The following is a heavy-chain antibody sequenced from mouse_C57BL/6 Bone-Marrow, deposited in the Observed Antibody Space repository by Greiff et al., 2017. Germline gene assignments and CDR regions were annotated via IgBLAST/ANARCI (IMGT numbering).Heavy chain of an antibody. CDR1: GFNITSYG. CDR3: TRELWALDY. V-gene: IGHV1-81*01. J-gene: IGHJ4*01. D-gene: IGHD1-1*02. CDR2: IYPRSGNT. Sequence: VQLLQSGAELARPGASVKLSCKASGFNITSYGISWVKKRTGQGLEWIGEIYPRSGNTYYDEKFKGKATMTADTSSSTAYMELSSLTSEASAVYFCTRELWALDYWGQGTSVTVYS.